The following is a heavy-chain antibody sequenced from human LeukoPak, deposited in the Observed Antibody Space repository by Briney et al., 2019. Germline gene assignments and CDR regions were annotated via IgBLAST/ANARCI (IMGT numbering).Heavy chain of an antibody. Sequence: SETLSLTCAVYGGSFSGYYWSWIRQPPGKGLEWIGEINHSGGTNYNPSLKSRVTISVDTSKNQFSLKLSSVTAADTAVYYCARAPTYYDYVWGSWIIGFDYWGQGTLVTVSS. D-gene: IGHD3-16*01. CDR1: GGSFSGYY. CDR2: INHSGGT. CDR3: ARAPTYYDYVWGSWIIGFDY. V-gene: IGHV4-34*01. J-gene: IGHJ4*02.